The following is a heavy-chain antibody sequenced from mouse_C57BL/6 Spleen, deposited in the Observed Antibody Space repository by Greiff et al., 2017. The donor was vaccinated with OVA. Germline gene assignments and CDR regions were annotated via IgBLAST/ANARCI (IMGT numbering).Heavy chain of an antibody. D-gene: IGHD1-1*01. J-gene: IGHJ2*01. Sequence: VQLQESGAELVKPGASVKMSCKASGYTFTSYWITWVKQRPGQGLEWIGDIYPGSGSTNYNEKFKSKATLTVDTSSSTAYMQLSSLTSEDSAVYYCAKGDYYGSSLYFDYWGQGTTLTVSS. CDR1: GYTFTSYW. CDR2: IYPGSGST. CDR3: AKGDYYGSSLYFDY. V-gene: IGHV1-55*01.